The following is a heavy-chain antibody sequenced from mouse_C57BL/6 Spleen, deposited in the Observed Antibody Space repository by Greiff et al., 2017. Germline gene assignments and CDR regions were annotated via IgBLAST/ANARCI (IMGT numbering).Heavy chain of an antibody. CDR1: GYAFTNYL. V-gene: IGHV1-54*01. CDR2: INPGSGGT. D-gene: IGHD2-4*01. Sequence: QVQLQQSGAELVRPGTSVKVSCKASGYAFTNYLIEWVKQRPGQGLEWIGVINPGSGGTNYNEKFKGKATLTADKSYRSAYMQLSSLTSEDSAVYFCARWGDYDYDVGAMDYWGQGTSVTVSS. J-gene: IGHJ4*01. CDR3: ARWGDYDYDVGAMDY.